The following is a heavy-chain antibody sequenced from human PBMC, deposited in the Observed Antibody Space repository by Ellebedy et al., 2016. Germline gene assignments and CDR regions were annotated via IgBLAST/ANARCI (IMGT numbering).Heavy chain of an antibody. D-gene: IGHD3-9*01. J-gene: IGHJ4*02. CDR2: ISSSSSYI. V-gene: IGHV3-21*01. CDR3: AREAGDYDILTGHFDY. Sequence: GGSLRLSCAASGFTFSSYSMNWVRQAPGKGLEWVSSISSSSSYIYYADSVKGRFTISRDNAKNSLYLQMNSLRAEDTAVYYCAREAGDYDILTGHFDYWGQGTLVTVSS. CDR1: GFTFSSYS.